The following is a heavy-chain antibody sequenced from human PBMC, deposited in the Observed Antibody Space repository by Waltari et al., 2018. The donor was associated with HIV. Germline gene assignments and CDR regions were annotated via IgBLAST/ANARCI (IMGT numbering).Heavy chain of an antibody. J-gene: IGHJ3*02. CDR1: GTNFAGYW. V-gene: IGHV5-51*01. Sequence: EEKLVQSGAEVKEPGESLKISCKSLGTNFAGYWVGWVRQMPGKGLEWMGVIYPGDSDAVYSPSFQGRVIMSTDSSISTVYLQWSSLRASDTAMYYCARRKGDYRTAFDIWGQGTMVTASS. D-gene: IGHD4-17*01. CDR2: IYPGDSDA. CDR3: ARRKGDYRTAFDI.